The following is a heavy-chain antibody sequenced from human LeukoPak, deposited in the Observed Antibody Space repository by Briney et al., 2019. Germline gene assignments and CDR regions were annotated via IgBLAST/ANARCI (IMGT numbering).Heavy chain of an antibody. CDR3: AKDGLIISTVRYFDWNQGIDY. Sequence: QPGGSLRLSCAASGFTFSSYGMHWVRRAPGKGLEWVAVISYDGSNKYYADSVKGRFTISRDNSKNTLYLQMNSLRAEDTAVYYCAKDGLIISTVRYFDWNQGIDYWGQGTLVTVSS. J-gene: IGHJ4*02. D-gene: IGHD3-9*01. CDR2: ISYDGSNK. V-gene: IGHV3-30*18. CDR1: GFTFSSYG.